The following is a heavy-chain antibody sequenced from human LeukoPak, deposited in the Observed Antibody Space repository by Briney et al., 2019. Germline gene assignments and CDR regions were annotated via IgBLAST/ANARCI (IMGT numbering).Heavy chain of an antibody. CDR2: ISTTSNM. CDR3: AGSGGVMY. D-gene: IGHD3-10*01. J-gene: IGHJ4*02. CDR1: GFTFSTYN. V-gene: IGHV3-21*01. Sequence: PGGSLRLSCAASGFTFSTYNINWVRQAPREGLEWVSSISTTSNMFYADSVKGRFTISRDNAKNTLILQTNSLRAEDTAVYYCAGSGGVMYWGQGTLVTVSS.